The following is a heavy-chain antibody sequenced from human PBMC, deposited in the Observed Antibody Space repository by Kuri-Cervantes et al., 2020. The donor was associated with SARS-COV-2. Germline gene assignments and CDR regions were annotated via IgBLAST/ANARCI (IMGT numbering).Heavy chain of an antibody. V-gene: IGHV1-2*02. CDR2: ISPNSGGT. CDR1: GYTFTSYG. D-gene: IGHD3-22*01. CDR3: AREPRYSSSGYYSDY. J-gene: IGHJ4*02. Sequence: ASVKVSCKASGYTFTSYGISWVRQAPGQGLEWMGWISPNSGGTNYAQKFQGRVTMTRDTSISTAYMELSRLRSDDTAVYYCAREPRYSSSGYYSDYWGQGTLVTVSS.